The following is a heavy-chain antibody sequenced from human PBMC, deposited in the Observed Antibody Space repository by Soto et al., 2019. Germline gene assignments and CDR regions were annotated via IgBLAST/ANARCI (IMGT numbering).Heavy chain of an antibody. Sequence: SETLSLTCIVSGGSINSGAYYWAWIRQHPEKGLEWIGYIYYSGSASYNPSLNSRATISLDTSKNQFSLKLSSVTAADTAVYYCARDVCAGYCSATSSNWFDPWGQGTLVTVS. CDR3: ARDVCAGYCSATSSNWFDP. CDR2: IYYSGSA. J-gene: IGHJ5*02. CDR1: GGSINSGAYY. D-gene: IGHD2-2*01. V-gene: IGHV4-31*03.